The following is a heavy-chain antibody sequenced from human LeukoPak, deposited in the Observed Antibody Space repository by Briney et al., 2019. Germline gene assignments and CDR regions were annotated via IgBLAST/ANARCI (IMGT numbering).Heavy chain of an antibody. CDR2: IYYSGST. CDR3: LGVVPAARYQRYYYYYMDV. V-gene: IGHV4-39*01. D-gene: IGHD2-2*01. J-gene: IGHJ6*03. CDR1: GGSISSSSYY. Sequence: SETLSLTCTVSGGSISSSSYYWGWIRQPPGKGLEWIGSIYYSGSTYYNPSLKSRVTISVDTSKNQFSLRLSSVTAADTAVYYCLGVVPAARYQRYYYYYMDVWGKGTTVTVSS.